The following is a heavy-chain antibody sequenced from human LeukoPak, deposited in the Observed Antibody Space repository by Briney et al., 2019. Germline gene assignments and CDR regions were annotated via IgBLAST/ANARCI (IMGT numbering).Heavy chain of an antibody. CDR3: ARDSDSSGWLDYYMDV. J-gene: IGHJ6*03. Sequence: PGGSLRLSRAASGFTFSTYTMNWVRQAPGKGLEWVSSISSSGDYTYYADSVKGRFTISRDNTKNSLYLQMTSLRAEDTAVYYCARDSDSSGWLDYYMDVWGKGTTVTISS. V-gene: IGHV3-21*01. CDR2: ISSSGDYT. CDR1: GFTFSTYT. D-gene: IGHD6-19*01.